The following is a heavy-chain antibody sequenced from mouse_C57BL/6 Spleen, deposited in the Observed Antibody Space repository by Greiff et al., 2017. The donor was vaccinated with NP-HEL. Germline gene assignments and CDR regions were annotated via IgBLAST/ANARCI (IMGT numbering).Heavy chain of an antibody. D-gene: IGHD2-1*01. Sequence: VQLQQSGAELVKPGASVKISCKASGYAFSSYWMNWVKQRPGKGLEWIGQIYPGDGDTNYNGKFKGKATLTADKSSSTAYMQLSSLTSEDSAVYFCARRIYYGNLYYFDYWGQGTTLTVSS. V-gene: IGHV1-80*01. CDR2: IYPGDGDT. J-gene: IGHJ2*01. CDR1: GYAFSSYW. CDR3: ARRIYYGNLYYFDY.